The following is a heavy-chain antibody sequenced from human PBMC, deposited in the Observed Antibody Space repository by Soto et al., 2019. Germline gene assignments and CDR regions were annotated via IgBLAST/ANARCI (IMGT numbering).Heavy chain of an antibody. V-gene: IGHV4-39*01. CDR1: GCSITGGSISSTTYY. D-gene: IGHD3-22*01. J-gene: IGHJ4*02. CDR3: ARRHGLDLDDYE. CDR2: FFIGGNT. Sequence: SETLSLTCTVSGCSITGGSISSTTYYCGWMRQPPGKGLEWIASFFIGGNTYYNPSLKSRVTTSVDTSKNQFSLKLSSVTAADTAVYVGARRHGLDLDDYEWGQGIRVNVAS.